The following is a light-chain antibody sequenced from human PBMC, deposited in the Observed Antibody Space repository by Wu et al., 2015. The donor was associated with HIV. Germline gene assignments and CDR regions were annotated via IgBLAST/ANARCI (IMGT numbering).Light chain of an antibody. J-gene: IGKJ4*01. Sequence: EIVLTQSPGTLSLSPGERATLSCRASQSVSSSYLAWYQQKPGQAPRLLIYGASSRATGIPDRFSGSGSGTDFTLTISRLEPEDFAVYYCQQYGSSPPRLTFGGGTK. CDR1: QSVSSSY. CDR3: QQYGSSPPRLT. CDR2: GAS. V-gene: IGKV3-20*01.